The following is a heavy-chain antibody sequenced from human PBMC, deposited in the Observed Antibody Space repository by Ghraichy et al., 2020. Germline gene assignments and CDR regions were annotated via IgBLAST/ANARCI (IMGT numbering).Heavy chain of an antibody. CDR2: ISGSGGST. Sequence: GGSLRLSCAASGFTFRSYAMSWVRQALGKGLEWVSVISGSGGSTYYADSVKGRFTISRDNSKNTLYLQMNSLRAEDTAVYYCAKDGHDYGGNSLFAWDYWGQGTLVTVSS. CDR1: GFTFRSYA. D-gene: IGHD4-23*01. J-gene: IGHJ4*02. CDR3: AKDGHDYGGNSLFAWDY. V-gene: IGHV3-23*01.